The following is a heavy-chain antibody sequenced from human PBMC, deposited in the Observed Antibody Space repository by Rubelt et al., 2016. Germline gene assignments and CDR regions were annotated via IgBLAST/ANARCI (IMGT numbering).Heavy chain of an antibody. CDR3: ARGFCDTNSWLPNDY. Sequence: QVQLLQSGAEVKKPGASVKVSCKVSGYTFTDFSIHWVRQAPGKGLEWLGGLNPEDGEAIYAQDFQDRLTLTEDASTDTAYMELSSPRSEDTAVYVCARGFCDTNSWLPNDYWGQGTLVTVSS. CDR2: LNPEDGEA. CDR1: GYTFTDFS. D-gene: IGHD2-8*01. J-gene: IGHJ4*02. V-gene: IGHV1-24*01.